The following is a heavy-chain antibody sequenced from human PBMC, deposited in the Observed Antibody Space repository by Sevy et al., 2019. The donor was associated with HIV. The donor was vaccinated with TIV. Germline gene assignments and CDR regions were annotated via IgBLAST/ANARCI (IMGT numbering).Heavy chain of an antibody. Sequence: SETLSLTCSVSGGTIVSSGYYWGWIRQTPGKGLEWIGSIYYNGHTYYSPSLKSRLTISIDTSKNQFSLNLSSVTAADTAIYFCAREAGGYDYDYGMDVWGQGTTVTVSS. V-gene: IGHV4-39*02. J-gene: IGHJ6*02. CDR3: AREAGGYDYDYGMDV. CDR1: GGTIVSSGYY. CDR2: IYYNGHT. D-gene: IGHD5-12*01.